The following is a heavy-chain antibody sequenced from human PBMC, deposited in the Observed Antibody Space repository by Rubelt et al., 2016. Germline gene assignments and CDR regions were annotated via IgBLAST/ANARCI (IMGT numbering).Heavy chain of an antibody. J-gene: IGHJ4*02. V-gene: IGHV4-31*03. D-gene: IGHD2-8*01. CDR1: GGSISSGGYY. Sequence: TLSLTCTVSGGSISSGGYYWSWIRQHPGKGLEWIGYIYYSGSTYYNPSPKSRVTISVDTSKNQFSLKLSSVTAADTAVYYCARGYCTNGVCYGGDYWGQGTLVTVSS. CDR3: ARGYCTNGVCYGGDY. CDR2: IYYSGST.